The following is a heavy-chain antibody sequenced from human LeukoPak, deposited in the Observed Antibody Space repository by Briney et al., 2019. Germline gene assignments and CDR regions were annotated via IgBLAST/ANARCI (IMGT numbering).Heavy chain of an antibody. CDR3: ARVVLRYFDWLPSFDY. CDR1: GYTFTGYY. D-gene: IGHD3-9*01. CDR2: INPNSGGT. V-gene: IGHV1-2*06. J-gene: IGHJ4*02. Sequence: GASVKVSCKASGYTFTGYYMHWVRQAPGQGLEWMGRINPNSGGTNYAQKFQGRVTMTTDTSTSTAYMELRSLRSDDTAVYYCARVVLRYFDWLPSFDYWGQGTLVTVSS.